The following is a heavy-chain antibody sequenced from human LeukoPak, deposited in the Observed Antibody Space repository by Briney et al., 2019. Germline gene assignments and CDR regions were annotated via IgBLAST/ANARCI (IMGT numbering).Heavy chain of an antibody. J-gene: IGHJ4*02. CDR1: GGSISSGGYY. CDR3: ARDRDGDYAFDY. CDR2: IYYSGST. V-gene: IGHV4-30-4*08. D-gene: IGHD4-17*01. Sequence: TLSLTCTVSGGSISSGGYYWSWIRQHPGKGLEWIGYIYYSGSTYYNPSLKSRVTISVDTSKNQFSLKLSSVTAADTAVYYCARDRDGDYAFDYWGQGTLVTVSS.